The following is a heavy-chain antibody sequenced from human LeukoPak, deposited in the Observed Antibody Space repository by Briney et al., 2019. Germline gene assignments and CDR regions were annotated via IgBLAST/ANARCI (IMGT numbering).Heavy chain of an antibody. J-gene: IGHJ4*02. CDR2: IYYSGTT. Sequence: PSETLSLTCSVSGGSISSSSYHRAWIRQPPGKGLEWIGNIYYSGTTYYNPSLKSRVTISIDTSKNQFSLKLSSVTAADTAVYYCARHDSSGLDYWGQGTLVTVSS. CDR3: ARHDSSGLDY. CDR1: GGSISSSSYH. D-gene: IGHD3-22*01. V-gene: IGHV4-39*01.